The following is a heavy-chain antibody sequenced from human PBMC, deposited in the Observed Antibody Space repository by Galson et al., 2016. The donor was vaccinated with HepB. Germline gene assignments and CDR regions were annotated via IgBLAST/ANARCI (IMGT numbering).Heavy chain of an antibody. CDR3: AKVYCSGANCPAGSYYFDY. Sequence: SLRLSCAGSGFTFSSYAMSWVRQAPGKGLEWVSDISGRGSSTYYADSVKGRFTISRDNSKNTLFLHMNSLRAEDTAIYYCAKVYCSGANCPAGSYYFDYWGQGTLVTVSS. CDR2: ISGRGSST. J-gene: IGHJ4*02. D-gene: IGHD2-15*01. CDR1: GFTFSSYA. V-gene: IGHV3-23*01.